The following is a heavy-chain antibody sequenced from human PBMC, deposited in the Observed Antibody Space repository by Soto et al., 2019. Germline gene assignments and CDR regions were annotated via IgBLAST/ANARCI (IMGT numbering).Heavy chain of an antibody. CDR2: MNPNTGNT. CDR3: SRGRDWGNWCDP. CDR1: GYTFTNFD. Sequence: QVQLVQSGAEVKKPGASVTVSCKASGYTFTNFDINWVRQAAGQGLEWMGWMNPNTGNTGYAQRFQGRVTMTRNTSITPAYMELSSLRSEDTAVYFCSRGRDWGNWCDPWGQGTLVTVSS. D-gene: IGHD3-16*01. V-gene: IGHV1-8*01. J-gene: IGHJ5*02.